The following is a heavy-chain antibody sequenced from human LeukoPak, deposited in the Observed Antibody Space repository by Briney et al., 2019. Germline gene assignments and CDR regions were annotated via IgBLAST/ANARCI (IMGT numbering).Heavy chain of an antibody. V-gene: IGHV3-23*01. CDR2: ISGSGGST. Sequence: GGSLRLSCAASGFTFSGYAMSWVRQAPGKGLEWVSAISGSGGSTYSADSVKGRFTISRDNSKNTLYLQMNSLRAEDTAVYYCAKELSVTPVFTIDYWGQGTLVTVSS. CDR3: AKELSVTPVFTIDY. CDR1: GFTFSGYA. D-gene: IGHD4-17*01. J-gene: IGHJ4*02.